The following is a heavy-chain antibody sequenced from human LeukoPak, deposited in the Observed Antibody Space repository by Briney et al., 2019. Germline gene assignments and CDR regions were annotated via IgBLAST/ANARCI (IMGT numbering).Heavy chain of an antibody. CDR2: IYYSGST. J-gene: IGHJ3*02. CDR1: GGSIRSYC. CDR3: ARGRGETMAWYDAFDI. D-gene: IGHD4/OR15-4a*01. Sequence: SETLSLTCTVSGGSIRSYCWSWLRQPPGKGLEWIGYIYYSGSTNYNPSLKSRVTISVDTSKSQFSLKLSSVTAADTAVYYCARGRGETMAWYDAFDIWGQGTMVTVSS. V-gene: IGHV4-59*01.